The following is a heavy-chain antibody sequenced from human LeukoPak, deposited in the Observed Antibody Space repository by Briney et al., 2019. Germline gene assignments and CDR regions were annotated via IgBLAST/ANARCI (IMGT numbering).Heavy chain of an antibody. D-gene: IGHD3-22*01. CDR1: GGSFSGYY. CDR2: INHSGST. V-gene: IGHV4-34*01. Sequence: SETLSLTCAVYGGSFSGYYWSWIRQPPGKGLEWIGEINHSGSTNYNPSLKSRVTISVDTSKNQFSLKLSSVTAADTAVYYCARGYGYYDSSGYYYPYYYGMDVWGQGTTVTVSS. CDR3: ARGYGYYDSSGYYYPYYYGMDV. J-gene: IGHJ6*02.